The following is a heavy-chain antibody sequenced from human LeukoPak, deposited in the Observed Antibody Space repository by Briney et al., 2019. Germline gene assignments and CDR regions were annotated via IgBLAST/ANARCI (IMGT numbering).Heavy chain of an antibody. CDR2: ISAYNGNT. Sequence: VASVKVSCKASGYTFTSYGISWVRQAPGQGLEWRGWISAYNGNTNHAQKLQGRVTMTTDTSTSTAYMELRSLRSDDTAVYYCARAHDSSGYYPNYYYYGMDVWGQGTTVTVSS. J-gene: IGHJ6*02. D-gene: IGHD3-22*01. CDR1: GYTFTSYG. V-gene: IGHV1-18*01. CDR3: ARAHDSSGYYPNYYYYGMDV.